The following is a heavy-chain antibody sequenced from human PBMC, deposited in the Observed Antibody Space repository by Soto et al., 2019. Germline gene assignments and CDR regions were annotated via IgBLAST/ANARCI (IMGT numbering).Heavy chain of an antibody. CDR1: GYTFTSYA. D-gene: IGHD4-4*01. CDR2: INAGNGNT. J-gene: IGHJ4*02. CDR3: ARYDYNGYYFDY. Sequence: ASVKVSCKASGYTFTSYAMHWVRQAPGQRLEWMGWINAGNGNTKYSQKFQGRVTITRDTSASTAYMELSSLKSEDTAVYYCARYDYNGYYFDYWGQGTLVTVSS. V-gene: IGHV1-3*01.